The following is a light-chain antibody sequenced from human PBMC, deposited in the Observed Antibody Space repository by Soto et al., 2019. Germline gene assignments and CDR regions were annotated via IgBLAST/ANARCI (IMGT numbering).Light chain of an antibody. CDR3: QQYYSTPQT. Sequence: DIVMTQSPDSLAVSLGERATINCKSSQSVLYNSNDKNYLAWYQQKPGQPPKLLIYWASTRESGVPDRFNGSGSGTDFTLTISSLQAEDVAVYYCQQYYSTPQTFGQGTKLEIK. CDR2: WAS. CDR1: QSVLYNSNDKNY. V-gene: IGKV4-1*01. J-gene: IGKJ2*01.